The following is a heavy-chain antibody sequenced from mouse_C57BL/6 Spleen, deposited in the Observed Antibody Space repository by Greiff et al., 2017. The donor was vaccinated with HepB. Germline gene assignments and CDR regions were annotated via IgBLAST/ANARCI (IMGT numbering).Heavy chain of an antibody. CDR1: GYTFTSYW. CDR3: ARKASNYDYAMDY. J-gene: IGHJ4*01. Sequence: VKLQQPGAELVKPGASVKLSCKASGYTFTSYWMHWVKQRPGQGLEWIGMIHPNSGSTNYNEKFKSKATLTVDKSSSTAYMQLSSLTSEDSAVYYCARKASNYDYAMDYWGQGTSVTVSS. CDR2: IHPNSGST. D-gene: IGHD2-5*01. V-gene: IGHV1-64*01.